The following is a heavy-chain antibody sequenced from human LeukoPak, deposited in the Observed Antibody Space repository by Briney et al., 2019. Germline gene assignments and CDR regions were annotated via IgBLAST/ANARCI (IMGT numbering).Heavy chain of an antibody. V-gene: IGHV4-4*07. CDR1: GGSISSYY. Sequence: EPSETLSLTCTVSGGSISSYYWSWIRQPAGKGLEWIGRIYTSGSTNYNPSLKSRVTMSVDTSKNQFSLKLSSVTAADTAVYYCARGALLRYFDWLDPWGQGTLVTVSS. CDR2: IYTSGST. CDR3: ARGALLRYFDWLDP. D-gene: IGHD3-9*01. J-gene: IGHJ5*02.